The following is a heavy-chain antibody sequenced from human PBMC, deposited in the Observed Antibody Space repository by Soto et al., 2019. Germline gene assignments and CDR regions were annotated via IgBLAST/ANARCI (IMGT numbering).Heavy chain of an antibody. J-gene: IGHJ5*01. CDR3: ARCVGGSMYANRGKSDS. CDR1: GFTFSSNG. Sequence: QVQLVESGGGVVQPGRSLRLLCAASGFTFSSNGMHWVRQAPGKGLEWVALVAYDGSKTYYGDSVRGRFTISRDNSENTLYLQMNSLRAEDTAVYYCARCVGGSMYANRGKSDSWGQGTLVTVSS. V-gene: IGHV3-30*03. D-gene: IGHD2-8*01. CDR2: VAYDGSKT.